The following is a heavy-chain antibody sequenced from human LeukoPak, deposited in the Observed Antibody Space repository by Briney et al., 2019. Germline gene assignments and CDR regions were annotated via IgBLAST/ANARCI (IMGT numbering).Heavy chain of an antibody. J-gene: IGHJ4*02. CDR3: AREDGYYYDSSGLDY. CDR1: GYTFTGYY. Sequence: ASVKVSCKASGYTFTGYYMHWVRQAPGQGLEWMGWINPNSGGTNYAQKFQGRVTMTTDTSTSTAYMELRSLRSDDTAVYYCAREDGYYYDSSGLDYWGQGTLVTVSS. CDR2: INPNSGGT. V-gene: IGHV1-2*02. D-gene: IGHD3-22*01.